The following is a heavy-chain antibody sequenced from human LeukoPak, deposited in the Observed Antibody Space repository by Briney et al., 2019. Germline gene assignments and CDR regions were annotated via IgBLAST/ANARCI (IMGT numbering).Heavy chain of an antibody. CDR1: GYTFTSYG. J-gene: IGHJ4*02. V-gene: IGHV1-2*02. D-gene: IGHD3-16*01. CDR2: INPNSGGT. CDR3: ARDKFMITFGGPSTLDY. Sequence: GASVKVSCKASGYTFTSYGISWVRQAPGQGLEWMGWINPNSGGTNYAQKFQGRVTMTRDTSISTAYMELSRLRSDDTAVYYCARDKFMITFGGPSTLDYWGQGTLVTVSS.